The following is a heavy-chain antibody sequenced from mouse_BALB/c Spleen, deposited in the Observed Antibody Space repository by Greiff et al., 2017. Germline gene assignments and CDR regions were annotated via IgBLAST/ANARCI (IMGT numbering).Heavy chain of an antibody. CDR3: AKVPLYYGNSWFAY. V-gene: IGHV3-2*02. D-gene: IGHD2-1*01. CDR1: GYSITSDYA. J-gene: IGHJ3*01. Sequence: DVKLQESGPGLVKPSQSLSLTCTVTGYSITSDYAWNWIRQFPGNKLEWMGYISYSGSTSYNPSLKSRISITRDTSKNQFFLQLNSVTTEDTATYYCAKVPLYYGNSWFAYWGQGTLVTVSA. CDR2: ISYSGST.